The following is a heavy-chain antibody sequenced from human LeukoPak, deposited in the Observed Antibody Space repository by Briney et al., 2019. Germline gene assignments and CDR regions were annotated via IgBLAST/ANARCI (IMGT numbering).Heavy chain of an antibody. CDR1: GYTFTGYY. D-gene: IGHD3-10*01. J-gene: IGHJ4*02. CDR2: INPNGGDT. CDR3: AREYYYASGNYYNRIGY. V-gene: IGHV1-2*02. Sequence: GASVKVSCKASGYTFTGYYIHWVRQAPGQGLEWMGWINPNGGDTNYAQKFQGRVTMTRDTSISTAYMALSRLKYDDTAVYYCAREYYYASGNYYNRIGYWGQGTLVTVSS.